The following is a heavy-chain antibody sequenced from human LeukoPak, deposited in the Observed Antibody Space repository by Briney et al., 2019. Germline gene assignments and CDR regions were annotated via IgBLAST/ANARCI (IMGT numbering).Heavy chain of an antibody. V-gene: IGHV3-30-3*01. CDR2: ISYDGSNK. Sequence: GRSLRLSCAASGFSFSSYAMHWVRQAPGKGLEWVAGISYDGSNKYYADSVKGRFTISRDNSKNTLYLQMNSLRAEDTAVYYCARARINCSSTSCYTEFDYWGQGTLVTVSS. CDR1: GFSFSSYA. J-gene: IGHJ4*02. D-gene: IGHD2-2*02. CDR3: ARARINCSSTSCYTEFDY.